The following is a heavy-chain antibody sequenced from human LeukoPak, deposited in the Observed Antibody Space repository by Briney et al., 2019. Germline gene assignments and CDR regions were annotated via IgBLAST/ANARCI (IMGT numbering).Heavy chain of an antibody. D-gene: IGHD1-14*01. J-gene: IGHJ4*02. CDR2: IKSKTDGGTT. V-gene: IGHV3-15*01. CDR1: GFTFSNAW. Sequence: GGSLRLSCAASGFTFSNAWMSWVRQAPGKGLEWVGRIKSKTDGGTTDYAAPVKGRFTISRDDSKNTLYLQTNSLKTEDTAVYYCTTHRGNRSRYFDYWGQGTLVTVSS. CDR3: TTHRGNRSRYFDY.